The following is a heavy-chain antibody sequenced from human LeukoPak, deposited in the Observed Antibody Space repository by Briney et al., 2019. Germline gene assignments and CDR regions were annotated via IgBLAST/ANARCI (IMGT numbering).Heavy chain of an antibody. J-gene: IGHJ3*02. D-gene: IGHD1-26*01. CDR3: ARRGAATDSFDI. CDR1: GFIFSSYW. V-gene: IGHV3-74*01. Sequence: GSLRLSCAASGFIFSSYWMHWVRQAPGKGLVWVSRIKSDGSSTSYADSVKGRFTISRDNAKNTLYLQMNSLRAEDTAVYYCARRGAATDSFDIWGQGTMVTVSS. CDR2: IKSDGSST.